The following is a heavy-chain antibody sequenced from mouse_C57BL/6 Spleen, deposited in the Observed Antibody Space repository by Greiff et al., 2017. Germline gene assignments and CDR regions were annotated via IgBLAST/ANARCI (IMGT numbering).Heavy chain of an antibody. Sequence: QVQLQQPGAELVKPGASVKLSCKASGYTFTSYWMQWVKQRPGQGLEWMGEIDPSDSYTNYNQKFKGKATLTVDTSSSTAYMQLSSLTSEDAAVYYCARQLRLRYYAMDYWGQGTSVTVSS. V-gene: IGHV1-50*01. CDR2: IDPSDSYT. CDR3: ARQLRLRYYAMDY. J-gene: IGHJ4*01. CDR1: GYTFTSYW. D-gene: IGHD3-2*02.